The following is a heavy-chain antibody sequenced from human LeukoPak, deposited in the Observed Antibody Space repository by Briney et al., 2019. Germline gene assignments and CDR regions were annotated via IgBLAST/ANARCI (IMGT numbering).Heavy chain of an antibody. D-gene: IGHD6-13*01. V-gene: IGHV3-48*04. Sequence: GGSLRLSCAASGFTFSSYSMNWVRQAPWKGLEWISYFSSSTSTTHYADSVKGRFTISRDNARNLLYLQMNSLRAEDTAVYYCARERRVYGGNSFDYWGQGTLVTVSS. CDR1: GFTFSSYS. CDR3: ARERRVYGGNSFDY. J-gene: IGHJ4*02. CDR2: FSSSTSTT.